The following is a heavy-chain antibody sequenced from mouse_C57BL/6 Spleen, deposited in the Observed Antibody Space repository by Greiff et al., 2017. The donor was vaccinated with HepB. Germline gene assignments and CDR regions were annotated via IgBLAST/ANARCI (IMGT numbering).Heavy chain of an antibody. CDR3: ARGDDYDGYDAMDY. CDR1: GYTFTDYY. CDR2: IYPGSGNT. Sequence: QVQLQQSGAELVRPGASVKLSCKASGYTFTDYYINWVKQRPGQGLEWIARIYPGSGNTYYNEKFKGKATLTAEKSSSTAYMQLSSLTSEDSAVYFCARGDDYDGYDAMDYWGQGTSVTVSS. V-gene: IGHV1-76*01. J-gene: IGHJ4*01. D-gene: IGHD2-4*01.